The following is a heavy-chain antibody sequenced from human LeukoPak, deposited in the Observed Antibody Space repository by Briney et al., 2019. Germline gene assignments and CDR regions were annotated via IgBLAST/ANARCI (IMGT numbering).Heavy chain of an antibody. Sequence: PSETLSLTCTVSDGSISSYYWSWIRQPPGKGLEWIGYIYYSGSTNYNPSLKSRVTISVDTSKNQFSLKLSSVTAADAAVYYCARGPARYYYDSSGYRGDYWGQGTLVTVSS. D-gene: IGHD3-22*01. CDR1: DGSISSYY. CDR2: IYYSGST. J-gene: IGHJ4*02. CDR3: ARGPARYYYDSSGYRGDY. V-gene: IGHV4-59*12.